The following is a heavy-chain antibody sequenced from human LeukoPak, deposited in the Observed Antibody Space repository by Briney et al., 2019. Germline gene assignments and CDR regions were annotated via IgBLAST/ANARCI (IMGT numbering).Heavy chain of an antibody. D-gene: IGHD2-15*01. CDR2: INHSGST. V-gene: IGHV4-34*01. CDR1: GGSFSGYY. CDR3: ARGLGYCSGGSCYGGDYFDY. Sequence: SETLSLTCAVYGGSFSGYYWSWIRQPPGKGLEWIGEINHSGSTNYNPSLKSRVTISVDTSKNQFSLKLSSVTAADTAVYYCARGLGYCSGGSCYGGDYFDYWGQGTLVTVSS. J-gene: IGHJ4*02.